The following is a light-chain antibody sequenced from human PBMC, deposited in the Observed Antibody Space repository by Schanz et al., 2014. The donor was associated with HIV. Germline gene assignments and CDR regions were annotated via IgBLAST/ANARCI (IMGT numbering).Light chain of an antibody. CDR1: SGHSSYA. V-gene: IGLV4-69*01. CDR2: LNSDGSH. Sequence: VLTQSPSASASLGASVKLTCTLSSGHSSYAIAWHQQQPDKGPRYLMKLNSDGSHSKGDGIPDRFSGSSSGAERYLTISSLQSEDEADYYCQTWGTGIVVFGGGTKLTVL. CDR3: QTWGTGIVV. J-gene: IGLJ2*01.